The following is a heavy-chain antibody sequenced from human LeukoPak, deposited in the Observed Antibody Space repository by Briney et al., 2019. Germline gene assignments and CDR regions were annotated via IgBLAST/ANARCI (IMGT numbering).Heavy chain of an antibody. D-gene: IGHD6-19*01. V-gene: IGHV4-4*07. CDR1: GGSISSYY. CDR3: ARGPLYSSGWYYFDY. J-gene: IGHJ4*02. Sequence: SETLSLTCTVSGGSISSYYWSWIRQPAGKGLEWIGRIYTSGSTNYNPSLKGRVTISVDKSKNQFSLKLSSVTAADTAVYYCARGPLYSSGWYYFDYWGQGTLVTVSS. CDR2: IYTSGST.